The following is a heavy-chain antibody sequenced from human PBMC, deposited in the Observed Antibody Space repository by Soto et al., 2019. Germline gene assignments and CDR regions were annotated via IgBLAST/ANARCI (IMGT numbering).Heavy chain of an antibody. V-gene: IGHV4-39*01. D-gene: IGHD2-21*02. J-gene: IGHJ4*02. Sequence: SLTCIVSGESISSSSYYWGWIRQPPGKGLEWIGSIYYSGRTYYNPSFESRVTISIDTSKNQFSLKLSSVTATDTAVYYCARQRTTVVTQAYFDHWGQGALVTVSS. CDR2: IYYSGRT. CDR1: GESISSSSYY. CDR3: ARQRTTVVTQAYFDH.